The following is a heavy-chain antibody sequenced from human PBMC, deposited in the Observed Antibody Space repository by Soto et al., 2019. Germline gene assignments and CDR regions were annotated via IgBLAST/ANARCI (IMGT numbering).Heavy chain of an antibody. CDR3: ARRGSGSYYDY. V-gene: IGHV3-23*01. D-gene: IGHD1-26*01. CDR1: GFTFSSYA. CDR2: ISGSGDST. Sequence: EVQLLESGGGLVQPGGSLRLSCAASGFTFSSYAMRWVRQAPGKGLEWVSAISGSGDSTYYAVSVKGRFTTSRDNSKNTLDLQLNSLRAEDTAVYYCARRGSGSYYDYWGQGTLVTVSS. J-gene: IGHJ4*02.